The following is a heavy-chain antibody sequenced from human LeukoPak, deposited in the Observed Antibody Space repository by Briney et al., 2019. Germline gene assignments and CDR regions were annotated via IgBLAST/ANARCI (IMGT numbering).Heavy chain of an antibody. V-gene: IGHV5-51*01. CDR1: GYNFFGYW. Sequence: GESLKISCKGYGYNFFGYWIGWVRQMPGKGLEWMGIIYPDDSDTRYSPSFQGQVTISADKSISTAYLQWSSLKASDTAMYYCARHQDARFWGTNGGVATSYFDYWGQGTLVTVSS. D-gene: IGHD2-8*01. CDR2: IYPDDSDT. CDR3: ARHQDARFWGTNGGVATSYFDY. J-gene: IGHJ4*02.